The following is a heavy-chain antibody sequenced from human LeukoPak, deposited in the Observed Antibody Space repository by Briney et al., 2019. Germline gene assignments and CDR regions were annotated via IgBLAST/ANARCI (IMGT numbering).Heavy chain of an antibody. CDR2: ISYDGSNK. CDR1: GLTFSSHA. V-gene: IGHV3-30-3*01. Sequence: PGRSLRLSCADSGLTFSSHAMHWVRQAPGKGLEWVAVISYDGSNKYHADSVKGRFTISRDNSKNTLYLQMNSLRAEGTAVYYCARDEDSSGYLHYSDYWGQGTLVTVSS. CDR3: ARDEDSSGYLHYSDY. D-gene: IGHD3-22*01. J-gene: IGHJ4*02.